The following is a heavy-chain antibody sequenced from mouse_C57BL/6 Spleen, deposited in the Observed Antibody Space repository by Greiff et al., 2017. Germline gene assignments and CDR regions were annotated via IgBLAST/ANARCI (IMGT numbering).Heavy chain of an antibody. CDR2: ISDGGSYT. Sequence: EVQVVESGGGLVKPGGSLKLSCAASGFTFSSYAMSWVRQTPEKRLEWVATISDGGSYTYYPDNVKGRFTISRDNATNNLSLQMSHLQSEDTAMYYCAREVTVLATRYFDVWGTGTTVTVSS. J-gene: IGHJ1*03. V-gene: IGHV5-4*01. CDR1: GFTFSSYA. D-gene: IGHD1-1*01. CDR3: AREVTVLATRYFDV.